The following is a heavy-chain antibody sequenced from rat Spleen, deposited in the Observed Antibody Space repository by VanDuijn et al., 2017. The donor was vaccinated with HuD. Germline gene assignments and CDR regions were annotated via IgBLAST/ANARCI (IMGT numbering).Heavy chain of an antibody. V-gene: IGHV5-58*01. CDR1: GFTYSSYW. D-gene: IGHD1-6*01. CDR2: INPDGGST. CDR3: TRKYTTDYYWYFDF. J-gene: IGHJ1*01. Sequence: EVRLVESGGGLVQPGRSLKLSCVASGFTYSSYWMYWIRQAPGRGLEWVSSINPDGGSTYYSDSVKGRFTISRDNAESTLYLQMNSLRSEDTATYYCTRKYTTDYYWYFDFWGPGTMVTVSS.